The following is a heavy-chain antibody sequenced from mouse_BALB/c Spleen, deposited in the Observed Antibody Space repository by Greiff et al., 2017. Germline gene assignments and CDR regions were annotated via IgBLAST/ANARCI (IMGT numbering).Heavy chain of an antibody. CDR3: AITGTDYAMDY. CDR2: IWRGGST. V-gene: IGHV2-5-1*01. J-gene: IGHJ4*01. Sequence: VKLVESGPSLVQPSQSLSITCTVSGFSLTSYGVHWVRQSPGKGLEWLGVIWRGGSTDYNAAFMSRLSITKDNSKSQVFFKMNSLQADDTAIYYCAITGTDYAMDYWGQGTSVTVSS. CDR1: GFSLTSYG. D-gene: IGHD4-1*01.